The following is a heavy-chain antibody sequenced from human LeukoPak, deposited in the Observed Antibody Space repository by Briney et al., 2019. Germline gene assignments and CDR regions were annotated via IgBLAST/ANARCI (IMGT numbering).Heavy chain of an antibody. D-gene: IGHD2-15*01. J-gene: IGHJ5*02. CDR3: ARRGGYCSGGSCSYNWFDP. Sequence: TSETLSLTCAVSGGSISSGGYSWSWIRQPPGKGLEWIGYIYHSGSTYYNPSLKSRVTISVDRSKNQFSLKLSSVTAADTAVYYCARRGGYCSGGSCSYNWFDPWGQGTLVTVSS. CDR1: GGSISSGGYS. V-gene: IGHV4-30-2*01. CDR2: IYHSGST.